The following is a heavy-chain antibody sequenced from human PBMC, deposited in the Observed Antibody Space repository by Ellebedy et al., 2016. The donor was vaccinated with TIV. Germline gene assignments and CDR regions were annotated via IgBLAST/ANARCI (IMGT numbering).Heavy chain of an antibody. CDR1: GFTFSSYW. V-gene: IGHV3-7*01. D-gene: IGHD2-2*02. Sequence: GESLKISCAASGFTFSSYWMSWVRQAPGKGLEWVANIKQDGSETYYVDSVKGRFTISRANAKNSLYLQMNSLRADDTAVYYCARSPYTGYSDLGFDYWGQGSLVTVSS. CDR3: ARSPYTGYSDLGFDY. CDR2: IKQDGSET. J-gene: IGHJ4*02.